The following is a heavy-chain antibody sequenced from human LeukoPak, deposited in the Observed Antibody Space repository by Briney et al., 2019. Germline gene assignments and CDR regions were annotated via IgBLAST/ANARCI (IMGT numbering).Heavy chain of an antibody. CDR2: ISSSGSTI. CDR1: GFTFSSYE. D-gene: IGHD4-11*01. CDR3: AKSTVGSYYYMDV. J-gene: IGHJ6*03. V-gene: IGHV3-48*03. Sequence: PGGSLRLSCAASGFTFSSYEMNWVRQAPGKGLEWVSYISSSGSTIYYADSVKGRFTISRDNAKNSLYLQMNSLRAEDMALYYCAKSTVGSYYYMDVWGKGTTVTVSS.